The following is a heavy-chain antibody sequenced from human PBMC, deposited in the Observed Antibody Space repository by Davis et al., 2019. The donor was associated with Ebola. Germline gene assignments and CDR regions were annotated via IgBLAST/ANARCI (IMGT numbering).Heavy chain of an antibody. Sequence: PSETLSLTCTVSGASMTSYYWNWIRQAPGKGLEWIGYVFYTGSTNYNPSLKSRVTISVDTSKNQFSLQLTSVTPEDTAVYYCARGWLRSGFDYWGQGTLVIVSS. CDR3: ARGWLRSGFDY. CDR2: VFYTGST. V-gene: IGHV4-59*12. J-gene: IGHJ4*02. D-gene: IGHD5-12*01. CDR1: GASMTSYY.